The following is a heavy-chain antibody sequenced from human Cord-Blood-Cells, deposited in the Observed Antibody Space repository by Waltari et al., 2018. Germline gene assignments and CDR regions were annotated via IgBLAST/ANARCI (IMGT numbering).Heavy chain of an antibody. CDR2: ISSSSSTI. CDR3: ARDPLSVRDPPGCTKPPPDSTSCTSHWTPSKIATRKTQH. J-gene: IGHJ1*01. D-gene: IGHD2-2*01. Sequence: VRQAPGKGLEWVSYISSSSSTIYYADSVKGRFTISRDNAKNSLYLQMNSLRDEDTAVYYCARDPLSVRDPPGCTKPPPDSTSCTSHWTPSKIATRKTQH. V-gene: IGHV3-48*02.